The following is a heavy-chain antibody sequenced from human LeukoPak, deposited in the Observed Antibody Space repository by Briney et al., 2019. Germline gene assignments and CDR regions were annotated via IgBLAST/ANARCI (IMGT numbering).Heavy chain of an antibody. CDR3: ARDGGYSSSWYNY. V-gene: IGHV1-69*13. D-gene: IGHD6-13*01. J-gene: IGHJ4*02. Sequence: GASVKVSCKASGYTFTGYYMHWVRQAPGQGLEWMGGIIPIFGTANYAQKFQGRVTITADESTSTAYMELSSLRSEDTAVYYCARDGGYSSSWYNYWGQGTLVTVSS. CDR1: GYTFTGYY. CDR2: IIPIFGTA.